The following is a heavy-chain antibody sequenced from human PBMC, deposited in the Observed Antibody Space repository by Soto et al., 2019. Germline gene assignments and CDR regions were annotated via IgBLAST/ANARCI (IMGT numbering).Heavy chain of an antibody. CDR3: ARSTMIVGATSVADY. D-gene: IGHD1-26*01. Sequence: QVQLVQSGAEVRKPGASVKISCTASGYSFTSNFIHWVRQTPGQGLEWMGLLNPQAGTTSYPQKFHGRVTITGDTSTSTVYMELSSLRSADTAVYYCARSTMIVGATSVADYWCPGTLVIVSS. V-gene: IGHV1-46*03. CDR1: GYSFTSNF. J-gene: IGHJ4*02. CDR2: LNPQAGTT.